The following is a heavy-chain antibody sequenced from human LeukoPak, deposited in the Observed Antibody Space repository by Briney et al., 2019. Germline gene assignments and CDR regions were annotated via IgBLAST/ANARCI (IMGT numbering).Heavy chain of an antibody. V-gene: IGHV1-18*01. D-gene: IGHD3-22*01. CDR1: GYTFTSYG. CDR3: ASAHYYDSSGGATPFDI. CDR2: ISAYNGNT. J-gene: IGHJ3*02. Sequence: GASVKVSCKASGYTFTSYGISWVRQAPGQGLEWMGWISAYNGNTNYAQKLQGRVTMTTDTSTSTAYMELRSLRSDDTAVYYCASAHYYDSSGGATPFDIWGQGTMVTVSS.